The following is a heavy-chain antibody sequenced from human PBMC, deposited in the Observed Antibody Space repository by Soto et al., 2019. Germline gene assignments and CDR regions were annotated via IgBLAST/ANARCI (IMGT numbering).Heavy chain of an antibody. V-gene: IGHV1-24*01. CDR2: FDPEDGET. D-gene: IGHD3-22*01. CDR3: ATAFFYDNSGYYSWRFDL. J-gene: IGHJ4*02. Sequence: ASVKVSCKVSGYTLTELSMXXXRQAPGKGLEWLGGFDPEDGETFYAEKFQGRITTTEDTSTDTAYTELSSLRSEDTAVYYCATAFFYDNSGYYSWRFDLWGQGTLVTVSS. CDR1: GYTLTELS.